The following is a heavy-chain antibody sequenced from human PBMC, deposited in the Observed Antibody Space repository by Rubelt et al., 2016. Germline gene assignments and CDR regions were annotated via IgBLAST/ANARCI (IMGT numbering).Heavy chain of an antibody. J-gene: IGHJ6*02. D-gene: IGHD4-23*01. CDR2: IYYIGST. CDR1: GYSISSGYH. V-gene: IGHV4-38-2*02. CDR3: ARGSGDYSGSYYYYGVDV. Sequence: QVQLQESGPGLVKPSETLSLTCTVSGYSISSGYHWAWIRQPPGRGLEWIGSIYYIGSTYYNPSLKSRVTISVDTSKNQFSLKLNSVTAADTAVYYWARGSGDYSGSYYYYGVDVWGQGTTVTVSS.